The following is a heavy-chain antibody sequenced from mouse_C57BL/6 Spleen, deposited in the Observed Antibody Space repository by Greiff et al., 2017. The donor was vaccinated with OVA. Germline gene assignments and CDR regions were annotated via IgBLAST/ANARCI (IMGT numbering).Heavy chain of an antibody. D-gene: IGHD4-1*01. Sequence: EVKLVESGGGLVKPGGSLKLSCAASGFTFSDYGMHWVRQAPEKGLEWVAYISSGSSTIYYADTVKGRFTISRDNAKNTLFLQMTSLRSEDTAMYYCARGLTGTRYFDVWGTGTTVTVSS. V-gene: IGHV5-17*01. J-gene: IGHJ1*03. CDR2: ISSGSSTI. CDR3: ARGLTGTRYFDV. CDR1: GFTFSDYG.